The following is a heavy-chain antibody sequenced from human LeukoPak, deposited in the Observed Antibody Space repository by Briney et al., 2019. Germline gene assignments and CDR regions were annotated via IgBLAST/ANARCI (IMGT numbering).Heavy chain of an antibody. CDR1: GFTFSDYY. V-gene: IGHV3-11*05. D-gene: IGHD3-10*01. CDR2: ISSSSSYT. Sequence: GGSLRLSCAASGFTFSDYYMSWIRQAPGKGLEWVSYISSSSSYTNYADSVKGRFTISRDNAKNSPYLQMNSLRAGDTAVYYCARVSSGSSQNDYWGQGTLVTVSS. J-gene: IGHJ4*02. CDR3: ARVSSGSSQNDY.